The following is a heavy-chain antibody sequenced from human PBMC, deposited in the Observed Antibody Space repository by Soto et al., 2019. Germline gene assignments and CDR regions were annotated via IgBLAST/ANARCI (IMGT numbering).Heavy chain of an antibody. D-gene: IGHD2-2*02. J-gene: IGHJ5*02. CDR1: GGSISSYY. CDR2: IYYSGRT. CDR3: ARGYCSSTICYIWDNWFDP. V-gene: IGHV4-59*01. Sequence: QVQLQESGPGLVKPSETLSLTCTVSGGSISSYYWSWIRQPPGKGLEWIGYIYYSGRTNYNPSLKSRVTISVDTSKNQFSLKLSSVTAADTAVYYCARGYCSSTICYIWDNWFDPWGQGNLVTVSS.